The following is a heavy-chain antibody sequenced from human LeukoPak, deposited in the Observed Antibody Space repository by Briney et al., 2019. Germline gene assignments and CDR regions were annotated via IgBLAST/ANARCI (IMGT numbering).Heavy chain of an antibody. V-gene: IGHV3-7*01. D-gene: IGHD4-23*01. Sequence: GSLRLSCAASGFTFSNYWMSWVRQAPGKGLEWVANIKPDESEKYGDSVKGRFTISRDNAKNSVYLQMHSLRVEDTAIYYCVTHEVTVVTRSTFDYWGQGTLVTVSS. CDR1: GFTFSNYW. J-gene: IGHJ4*02. CDR3: VTHEVTVVTRSTFDY. CDR2: IKPDESEK.